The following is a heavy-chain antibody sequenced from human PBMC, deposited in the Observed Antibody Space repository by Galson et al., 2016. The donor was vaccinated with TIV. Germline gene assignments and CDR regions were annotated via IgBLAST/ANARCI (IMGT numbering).Heavy chain of an antibody. CDR3: AKAQGGGYNYAPFDY. V-gene: IGHV3-23*01. CDR2: ISGVGDYT. J-gene: IGHJ4*02. CDR1: GFIFDKYG. Sequence: SLRLSCAASGFIFDKYGMNWVRQAPGKGLEWVPPISGVGDYTSYAASVKGRFTVSRDNSKNTVYLEMNSLRAEDTAVYYCAKAQGGGYNYAPFDYWGRGTLVTVSS. D-gene: IGHD5-24*01.